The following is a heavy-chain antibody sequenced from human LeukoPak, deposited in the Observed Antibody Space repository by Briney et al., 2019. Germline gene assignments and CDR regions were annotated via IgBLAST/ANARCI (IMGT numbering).Heavy chain of an antibody. CDR3: MRHEEEDGYNAKPFDF. Sequence: SETLSLTCTVSGGSISNSNYYWGWVRQPPGKGLEWIGTIYYSGNTYYTPSLKSRVTISVDTSKNQFSLRLSSVTATDTAVYFCMRHEEEDGYNAKPFDFWGQGTLVTVSS. CDR1: GGSISNSNYY. V-gene: IGHV4-39*01. J-gene: IGHJ4*02. CDR2: IYYSGNT. D-gene: IGHD5-24*01.